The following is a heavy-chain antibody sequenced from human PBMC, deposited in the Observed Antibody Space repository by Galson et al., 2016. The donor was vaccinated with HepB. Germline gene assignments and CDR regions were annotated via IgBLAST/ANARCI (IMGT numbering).Heavy chain of an antibody. CDR1: GFPFGDYA. V-gene: IGHV3-49*03. D-gene: IGHD3-22*01. Sequence: SLRLSCAASGFPFGDYAMCWFRQAPGKGLEWVGFIRSEGYGGTTEYAASVKGRFTISRDDSKSIAYLQMNSLKTEDTAVYYCTRSRSSGSFDWGQGTLVTVSS. CDR2: IRSEGYGGTT. J-gene: IGHJ4*02. CDR3: TRSRSSGSFD.